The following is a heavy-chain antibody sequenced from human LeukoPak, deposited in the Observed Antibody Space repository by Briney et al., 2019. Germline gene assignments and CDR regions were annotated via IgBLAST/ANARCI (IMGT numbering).Heavy chain of an antibody. Sequence: HSGGSLRLSCAASGFTFSSYGMHWVRQAPGKGLERVAVISYDGSNKYYADSVKGRFTISRDNSKNTLYLQMNSLRAEDTAVYYCAKELNVLDFWSGYTYYYYYMDVWGKGTTVTVSS. J-gene: IGHJ6*03. D-gene: IGHD3-3*01. CDR1: GFTFSSYG. CDR3: AKELNVLDFWSGYTYYYYYMDV. V-gene: IGHV3-30*18. CDR2: ISYDGSNK.